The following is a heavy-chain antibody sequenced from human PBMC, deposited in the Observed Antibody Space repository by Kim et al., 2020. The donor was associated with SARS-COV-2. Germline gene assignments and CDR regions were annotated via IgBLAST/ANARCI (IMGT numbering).Heavy chain of an antibody. J-gene: IGHJ3*02. D-gene: IGHD6-19*01. CDR3: ARDGSSGRYQGAFDI. CDR1: GGSISSYY. Sequence: SETLSLTCTVSGGSISSYYWSWIRQPPGKGLEWIGYIYYSGSTNYNPSLKSRVTISVDTSKNQFSLKLSSVTAADTAVYYCARDGSSGRYQGAFDIWGQGTMVTVSS. V-gene: IGHV4-59*13. CDR2: IYYSGST.